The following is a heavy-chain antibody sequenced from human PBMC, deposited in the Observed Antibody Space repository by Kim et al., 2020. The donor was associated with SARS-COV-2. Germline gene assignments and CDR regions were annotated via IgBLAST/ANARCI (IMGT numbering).Heavy chain of an antibody. Sequence: GGSLRLSCAASGFTFSSYALSWVRQAPGKGLEWVSTISGSGGSTYYADSVKGRFTISRDNSKNTLYLQMNSLRAEDTAVYYCAKDPFYDFWSGYYFDYGGKGTLVTVSS. J-gene: IGHJ4*02. CDR3: AKDPFYDFWSGYYFDY. D-gene: IGHD3-3*01. V-gene: IGHV3-23*01. CDR1: GFTFSSYA. CDR2: ISGSGGST.